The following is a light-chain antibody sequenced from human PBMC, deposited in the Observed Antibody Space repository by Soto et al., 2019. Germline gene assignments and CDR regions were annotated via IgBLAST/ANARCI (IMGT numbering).Light chain of an antibody. V-gene: IGKV1-5*01. Sequence: DIQMTQSPSTLSASVGDRVTITCRASQTITRWMAWYQQKPGKAPNLLIYDASTLHSGVPSRFSGGGSGTEFTLTISSLQPDDFATYYCQQYNSYRTFGQGTKVDIK. CDR1: QTITRW. J-gene: IGKJ1*01. CDR3: QQYNSYRT. CDR2: DAS.